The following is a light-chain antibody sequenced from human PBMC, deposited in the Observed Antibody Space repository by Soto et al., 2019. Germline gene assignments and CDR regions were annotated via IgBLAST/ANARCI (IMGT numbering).Light chain of an antibody. CDR2: AAS. V-gene: IGKV1-39*01. Sequence: DIQMTQSPSSLSASVGDRVTITCRASQSISSYLNWYQQKPGKAPKLLIYAASSLQSGVPSMFSGSGSGTDFTLTISSLQPEDFATYYCKQSYSTPPITFGQGTRLEIK. CDR1: QSISSY. J-gene: IGKJ5*01. CDR3: KQSYSTPPIT.